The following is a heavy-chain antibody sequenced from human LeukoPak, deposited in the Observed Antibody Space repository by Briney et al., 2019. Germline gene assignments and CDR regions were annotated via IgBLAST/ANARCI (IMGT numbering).Heavy chain of an antibody. Sequence: KSSETLSLTCTVSGGSISNYYWSWIRQPAGKGLEWIGRIFTTGSTKYSPSLKSRVTMSVDTSKSQFSLKLTSVTAADTAVYYCASVRNGYSNFDYWGQGTLVTVSS. CDR3: ASVRNGYSNFDY. V-gene: IGHV4-4*07. CDR1: GGSISNYY. D-gene: IGHD2-21*01. CDR2: IFTTGST. J-gene: IGHJ4*02.